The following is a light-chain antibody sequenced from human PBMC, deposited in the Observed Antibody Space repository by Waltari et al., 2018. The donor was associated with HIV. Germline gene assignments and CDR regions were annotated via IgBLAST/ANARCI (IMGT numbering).Light chain of an antibody. CDR1: QSVSSSY. V-gene: IGKV3-20*01. CDR3: QQYGSSRWT. Sequence: EIVLTQAPGTLSLSPVERATISCRASQSVSSSYLAWYQQKPGQAPRLLIYGASSRATGIPDRFSGSGSGTDFTLTISRLELEDFAVYYCQQYGSSRWTFGQGTKVEIK. J-gene: IGKJ1*01. CDR2: GAS.